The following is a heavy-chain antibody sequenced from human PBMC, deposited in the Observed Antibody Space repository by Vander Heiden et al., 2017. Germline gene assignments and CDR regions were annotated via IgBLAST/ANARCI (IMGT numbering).Heavy chain of an antibody. D-gene: IGHD2-8*02. Sequence: QEQLVQSGAAVKKPGASVKLSCKASGYSFTSNHLLWIRQAPGQGLEWMAMINPSGGSTSYAEKFRGRVSLTSDTSTSTVSMEISSLRSDDTAVYFCARAWSLTTFDIWGQGTMVTVFS. V-gene: IGHV1-46*01. J-gene: IGHJ3*02. CDR1: GYSFTSNH. CDR2: INPSGGST. CDR3: ARAWSLTTFDI.